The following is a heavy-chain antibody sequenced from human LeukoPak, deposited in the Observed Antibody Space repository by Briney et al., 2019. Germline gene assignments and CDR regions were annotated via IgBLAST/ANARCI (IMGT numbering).Heavy chain of an antibody. V-gene: IGHV3-30*04. CDR2: ISYDGSNM. CDR1: GFIFSSYA. D-gene: IGHD3-10*01. J-gene: IGHJ5*02. Sequence: GGSLRLSCAASGFIFSSYAFHWVRQAPGKGLEWVTVISYDGSNMSYADFVKGRFTISRDNSKNMVYLQMNSLGAEDTALYYCARSSTYYASGTFRWFDPWGQGTLDTVSS. CDR3: ARSSTYYASGTFRWFDP.